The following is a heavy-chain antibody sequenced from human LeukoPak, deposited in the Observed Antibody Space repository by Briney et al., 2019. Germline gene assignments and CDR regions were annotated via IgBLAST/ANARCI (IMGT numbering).Heavy chain of an antibody. CDR1: GFSFSTSW. D-gene: IGHD5-12*01. J-gene: IGHJ4*02. CDR2: INLDGSEN. V-gene: IGHV3-7*01. CDR3: ARTAYSDYSLGF. Sequence: GGSLRLSCVASGFSFSTSWMSWVRQAPGKGLESVANINLDGSENYYVDSVAGRFTISRDNAKNSLYLQMNSLRAEDTAVYYCARTAYSDYSLGFWGQGTLVTVSS.